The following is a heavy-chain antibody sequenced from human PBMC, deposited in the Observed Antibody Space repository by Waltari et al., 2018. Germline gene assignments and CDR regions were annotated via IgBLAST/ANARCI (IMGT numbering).Heavy chain of an antibody. Sequence: VQLVESGGGVVQPGRSLRLSCAASGFTFSSYGMHWVRQAPGKGLEWVAVIWYDGSNKYYADSVKGRFTISRDNSKNTLYLQMNSLRAEDTAVYYCARDLYSGPYSYGYFDYWGQGTLVTVSS. D-gene: IGHD5-18*01. CDR2: IWYDGSNK. CDR1: GFTFSSYG. CDR3: ARDLYSGPYSYGYFDY. V-gene: IGHV3-33*01. J-gene: IGHJ4*02.